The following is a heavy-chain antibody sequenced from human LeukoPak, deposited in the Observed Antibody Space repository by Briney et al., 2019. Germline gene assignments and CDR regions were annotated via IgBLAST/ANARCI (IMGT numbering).Heavy chain of an antibody. CDR1: GGSFSGYY. Sequence: SETLSLTCAVYGGSFSGYYWSWIRQPPGKGLEWIGEINHSGSTNYNPSLKSRVTISVDTSKNQFSLKLSSVTAADTAVYYCARGHPVLPSARRLFDLNLRAFDYWGQGTLVTVSS. CDR3: ARGHPVLPSARRLFDLNLRAFDY. J-gene: IGHJ4*02. CDR2: INHSGST. D-gene: IGHD2-15*01. V-gene: IGHV4-34*01.